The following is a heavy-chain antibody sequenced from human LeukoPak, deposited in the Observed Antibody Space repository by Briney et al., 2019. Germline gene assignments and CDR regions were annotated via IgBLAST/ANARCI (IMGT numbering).Heavy chain of an antibody. CDR1: GFTFTSHA. D-gene: IGHD3-16*01. J-gene: IGHJ4*02. CDR2: MKGTGDK. CDR3: ARASWVSSADAVR. V-gene: IGHV3-23*01. Sequence: GGSLRLSCAASGFTFTSHAMSWVRQAPARGLEWLSSMKGTGDKYYADSVRGRFTLSRDDSRNTVYFHLNNLRVEDTAVYYCARASWVSSADAVRWGQGTVVTVSS.